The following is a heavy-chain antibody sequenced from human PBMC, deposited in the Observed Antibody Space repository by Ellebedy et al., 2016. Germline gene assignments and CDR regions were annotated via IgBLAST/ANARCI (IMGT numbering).Heavy chain of an antibody. V-gene: IGHV4-4*08. CDR3: ARDVPPSLLLWFGELGWFDP. CDR1: GGSVSSYY. CDR2: IYSTGST. Sequence: SETLSLTCTVSGGSVSSYYWSWIRQPPGKGLEWIGYIYSTGSTNYNPSLKSRVTISVDTSKNQFSLKLSSVTAADTAVYYCARDVPPSLLLWFGELGWFDPWGQGTLVTVSS. J-gene: IGHJ5*02. D-gene: IGHD3-10*01.